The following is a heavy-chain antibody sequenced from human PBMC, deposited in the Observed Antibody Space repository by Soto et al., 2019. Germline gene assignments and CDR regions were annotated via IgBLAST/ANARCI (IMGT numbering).Heavy chain of an antibody. D-gene: IGHD3-3*01. V-gene: IGHV4-4*07. J-gene: IGHJ4*02. CDR3: ARGRQYFCSGAFDY. CDR1: GGSISNYF. Sequence: SETLSLTCTVSGGSISNYFCNWIRQPAGKGLEWIGRIDNSGSTNYNPSLKSRITMSADTSRNQFSLKLNSVTAADTAVYYCARGRQYFCSGAFDYWGQGALVTVSS. CDR2: IDNSGST.